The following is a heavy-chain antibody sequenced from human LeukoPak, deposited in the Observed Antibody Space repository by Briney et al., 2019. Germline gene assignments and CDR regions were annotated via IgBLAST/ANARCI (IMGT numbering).Heavy chain of an antibody. D-gene: IGHD6-13*01. J-gene: IGHJ4*02. CDR2: ISPYNGNT. CDR1: GYTFTSYG. CDR3: ARDGSSSWYAY. V-gene: IGHV1-18*01. Sequence: GASVKVSCKASGYTFTSYGISWVRQAPGQGLEWMGWISPYNGNTNYAQKLQGRVTMTADTSTSTAYMDLRTLRADETAVYYCARDGSSSWYAYWGQGTLVTVSS.